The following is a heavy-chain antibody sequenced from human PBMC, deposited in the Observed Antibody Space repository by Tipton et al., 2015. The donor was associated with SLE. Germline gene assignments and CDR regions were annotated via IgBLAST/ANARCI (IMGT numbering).Heavy chain of an antibody. J-gene: IGHJ4*02. V-gene: IGHV4-34*01. CDR1: GGSFSGYY. CDR2: INHSGST. CDR3: ARIPDPTVTYYFDY. Sequence: TLSLTCAVYGGSFSGYYWSWIRQPPGKGLEWIGEINHSGSTNYNPSLKSRVTISVDTPKNQFSLKLSSVTAADTAVYYCARIPDPTVTYYFDYWGQGTLVTVSS. D-gene: IGHD4-17*01.